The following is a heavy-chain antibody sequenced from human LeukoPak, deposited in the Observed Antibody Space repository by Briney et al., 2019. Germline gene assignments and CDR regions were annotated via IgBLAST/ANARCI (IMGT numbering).Heavy chain of an antibody. CDR2: IKQDGSEK. V-gene: IGHV3-7*01. J-gene: IGHJ4*02. CDR3: ARDGGPFDY. Sequence: PGGSLGLSCAASGFTFRSYWMSWVRQAPGKGLEWVANIKQDGSEKYYVDSVKGRFTISRDNAKNSVYLQTNSLRAEDTAVYYCARDGGPFDYWGQGTLVTVSS. D-gene: IGHD2-15*01. CDR1: GFTFRSYW.